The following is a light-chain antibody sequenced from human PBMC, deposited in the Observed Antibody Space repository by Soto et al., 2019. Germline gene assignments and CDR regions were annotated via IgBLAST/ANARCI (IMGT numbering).Light chain of an antibody. V-gene: IGKV3-20*01. J-gene: IGKJ5*01. CDR3: QQYGSSPRT. CDR1: QSVSSSY. Sequence: EIVLTQSPGTLSLSPGERATLSCRASQSVSSSYLAWYQQKPGQAPRLLIYGASNRATGIPDRFSGSGSGTDFTLTISRLEPEDFAVYYCQQYGSSPRTFGQGTRPEIK. CDR2: GAS.